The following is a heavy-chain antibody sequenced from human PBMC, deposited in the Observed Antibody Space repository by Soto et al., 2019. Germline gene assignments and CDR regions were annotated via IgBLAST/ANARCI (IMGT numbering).Heavy chain of an antibody. CDR2: IYPGDSDT. D-gene: IGHD3-3*01. CDR1: GYSFTSYW. J-gene: IGHJ6*03. CDR3: ARSTYYDFWSGYPAPSYMDV. Sequence: GESLKISCKGSGYSFTSYWIGWVRQMPGKGLEWMGIIYPGDSDTRYSPSFQGQVTISADKSISTAYLQWSSLKASDTAMYYCARSTYYDFWSGYPAPSYMDVWGKGTTVTVSS. V-gene: IGHV5-51*01.